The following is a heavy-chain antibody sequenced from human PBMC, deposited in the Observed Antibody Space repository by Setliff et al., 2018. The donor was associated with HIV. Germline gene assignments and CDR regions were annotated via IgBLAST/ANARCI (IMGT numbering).Heavy chain of an antibody. Sequence: GESLKISCQGLGNMFTNNWIAWVRQMPGKGLEWMGIIYPGDSDTKYSPSFQGQVSISADKSTSTAFLQWISLKASDTATYYCARQPSGFLNPKDSFDFWGKGTRVTVSS. CDR3: ARQPSGFLNPKDSFDF. V-gene: IGHV5-51*01. CDR1: GNMFTNNW. J-gene: IGHJ3*01. CDR2: IYPGDSDT.